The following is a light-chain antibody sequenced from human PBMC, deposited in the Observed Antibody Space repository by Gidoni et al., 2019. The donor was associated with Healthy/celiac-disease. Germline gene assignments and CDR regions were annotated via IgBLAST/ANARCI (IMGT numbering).Light chain of an antibody. CDR2: GAS. CDR1: QSVSSN. Sequence: EIVMSQYPATLSVSPGERATRPSRASQSVSSNLAWYQQKPGQAPRLLIYGASARATGIPARVSGSGSGTEFTLTISSLQSEDFAVYYCQQYNNWPPYTFXQXTKLEIK. J-gene: IGKJ2*01. CDR3: QQYNNWPPYT. V-gene: IGKV3-15*01.